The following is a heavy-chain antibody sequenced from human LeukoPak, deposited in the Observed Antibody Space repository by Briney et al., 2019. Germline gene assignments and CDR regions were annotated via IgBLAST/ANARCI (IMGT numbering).Heavy chain of an antibody. V-gene: IGHV4-34*01. CDR2: INHSGST. D-gene: IGHD5-18*01. CDR1: GGSFSGYY. J-gene: IGHJ4*02. CDR3: ARAAGDTAYYFDY. Sequence: ASETLSLTCAVYGGSFSGYYWSWIRQPPGKGLEWIGEINHSGSTNYNPSLKSRVTISVDTSKNQFSLKLSSVTAADTAVYYCARAAGDTAYYFDYWDQGTLVTVSS.